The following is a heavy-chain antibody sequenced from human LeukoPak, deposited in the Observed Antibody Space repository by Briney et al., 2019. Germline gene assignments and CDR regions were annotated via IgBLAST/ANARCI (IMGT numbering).Heavy chain of an antibody. Sequence: GGSLRLSCTASGFTFGDYAMSWVRQAPGKGLEWVGFIRSKAYGGTTEYAAPVKGRFTISRDDSKSIAYLQVHSLKTEDTAVYYCTRACRSGWYLYYFDYWGQGTLVTVSS. CDR3: TRACRSGWYLYYFDY. V-gene: IGHV3-49*04. CDR2: IRSKAYGGTT. J-gene: IGHJ4*02. D-gene: IGHD6-19*01. CDR1: GFTFGDYA.